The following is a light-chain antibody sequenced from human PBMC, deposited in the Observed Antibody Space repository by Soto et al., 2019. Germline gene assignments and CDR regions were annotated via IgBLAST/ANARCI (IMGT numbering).Light chain of an antibody. Sequence: QSVLTQPASVSGSPGQSITISCTGTSSDVDGYNYVSWYQHHPGKAPKLMIYDVTNRPSGVSNRFSGSKSGNTASLTISGLQAEDEADYYCSSYTSSNIPVFGGGTQLTVL. CDR3: SSYTSSNIPV. V-gene: IGLV2-14*03. J-gene: IGLJ7*01. CDR1: SSDVDGYNY. CDR2: DVT.